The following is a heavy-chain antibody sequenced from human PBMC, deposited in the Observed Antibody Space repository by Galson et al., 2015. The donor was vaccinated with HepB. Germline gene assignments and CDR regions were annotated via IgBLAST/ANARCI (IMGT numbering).Heavy chain of an antibody. V-gene: IGHV3-33*01. J-gene: IGHJ4*02. CDR1: GFTLIGHA. D-gene: IGHD3-16*01. CDR2: IWYDGSNK. Sequence: SLRLSCAASGFTLIGHAMHWVRQAPGKGLEWVAVIWYDGSNKYYADSVKGRFTISRDNSKNTLYLQMDCLRAEDTALYYCARDFLGGAMIDYWGQGTLVTVSS. CDR3: ARDFLGGAMIDY.